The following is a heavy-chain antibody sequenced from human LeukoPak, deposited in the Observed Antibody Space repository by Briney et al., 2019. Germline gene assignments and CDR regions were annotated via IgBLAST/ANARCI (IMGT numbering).Heavy chain of an antibody. J-gene: IGHJ4*02. Sequence: PGGSLRLSCAASGFTFSSYGMHWVRQAPGKGLEWVAVIWYDGSNKYYADSVKGRFTISRDNSKNTLYLQMNSLRAEGTAVYYCAKDFFYYYDSSGYYPFDYWGQGTLSPSPQ. D-gene: IGHD3-22*01. V-gene: IGHV3-33*06. CDR3: AKDFFYYYDSSGYYPFDY. CDR1: GFTFSSYG. CDR2: IWYDGSNK.